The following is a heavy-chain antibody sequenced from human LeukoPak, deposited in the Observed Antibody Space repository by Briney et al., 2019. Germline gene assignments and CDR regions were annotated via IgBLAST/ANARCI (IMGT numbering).Heavy chain of an antibody. J-gene: IGHJ4*02. CDR1: GFTFSSYW. V-gene: IGHV3-7*01. D-gene: IGHD1-26*01. Sequence: GGSLRLSCAASGFTFSSYWMSWVRQAPGKGLEWVANIKQDGSEKYYVDSVKGRFTISRDNAKNSLYLQMNSLRAEDTAVYYCARGGTWELPNAAYYFDYRGQGTLVTVSS. CDR3: ARGGTWELPNAAYYFDY. CDR2: IKQDGSEK.